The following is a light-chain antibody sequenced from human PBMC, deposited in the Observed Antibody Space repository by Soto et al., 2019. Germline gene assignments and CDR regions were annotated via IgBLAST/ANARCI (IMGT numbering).Light chain of an antibody. V-gene: IGKV3-20*01. Sequence: EIVLTQSPGTLSLSPGERATLSCRASQSVNSDYLAWNQRKPGQAPSLLIYGASNRATDIPYRFSASGSGTDFTLTITRLEPEDFAVSYCQQYDSSPPTCGQGTKVEIK. CDR1: QSVNSDY. CDR2: GAS. J-gene: IGKJ1*01. CDR3: QQYDSSPPT.